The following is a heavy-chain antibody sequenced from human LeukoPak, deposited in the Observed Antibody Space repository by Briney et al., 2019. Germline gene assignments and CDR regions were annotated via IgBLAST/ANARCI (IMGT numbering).Heavy chain of an antibody. CDR1: GLTLSRFW. D-gene: IGHD5-24*01. CDR2: IKPDGSEK. Sequence: PGGSLRLSCEASGLTLSRFWMSWVRQAPGKGLEWVANIKPDGSEKYYLDSVKGRFTISRDNAKNELYLQMSNLRVEDTGIYYCAKDRGWLQFDYWGQGILVTVSS. V-gene: IGHV3-7*04. J-gene: IGHJ4*02. CDR3: AKDRGWLQFDY.